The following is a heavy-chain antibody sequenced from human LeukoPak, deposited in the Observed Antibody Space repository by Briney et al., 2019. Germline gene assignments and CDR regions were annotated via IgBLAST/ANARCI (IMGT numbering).Heavy chain of an antibody. Sequence: WGYLRLYCAASGFTFNGYSMNWLRQAPGKGLEWVTSISSSSSYIYYADSVKGRFTIARDNAKNSLYLQMNSLRAGDTVRYYCARLYSSTSSPLDYYYTHVGSKASTVSVSS. CDR1: GFTFNGYS. V-gene: IGHV3-21*01. J-gene: IGHJ6*03. D-gene: IGHD2-2*01. CDR2: ISSSSSYI. CDR3: ARLYSSTSSPLDYYYTHV.